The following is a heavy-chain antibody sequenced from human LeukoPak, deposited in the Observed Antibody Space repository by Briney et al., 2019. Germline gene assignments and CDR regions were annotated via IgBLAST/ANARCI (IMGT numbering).Heavy chain of an antibody. V-gene: IGHV3-30*02. CDR2: IRYDGSNK. J-gene: IGHJ4*02. CDR3: AKDRYYYDSSGAYYFDY. D-gene: IGHD3-22*01. CDR1: GFTFSSYG. Sequence: QPGGSLRLSGAGSGFTFSSYGMHWVRQAPGKGLEWVAFIRYDGSNKYYADSVRGRFTISRDNSKNTLYLQMNSLRAEDTAVYYCAKDRYYYDSSGAYYFDYWGQGTLVTVSS.